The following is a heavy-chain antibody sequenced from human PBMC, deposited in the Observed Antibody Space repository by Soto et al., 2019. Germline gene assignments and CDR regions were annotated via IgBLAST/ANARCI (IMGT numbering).Heavy chain of an antibody. CDR3: ARDRGPSSGYYPYWFDP. CDR2: IIPIFGTA. Sequence: QVQLVQSGAEVKKPGSSVKVSCKASGGTFSSYAITWVRQAPGQGLEWMGGIIPIFGTANYAQKFQARVTINADASTSTADMELSSLRSEDTALYYCARDRGPSSGYYPYWFDPWGQGTLVTVSS. V-gene: IGHV1-69*12. CDR1: GGTFSSYA. D-gene: IGHD3-22*01. J-gene: IGHJ5*02.